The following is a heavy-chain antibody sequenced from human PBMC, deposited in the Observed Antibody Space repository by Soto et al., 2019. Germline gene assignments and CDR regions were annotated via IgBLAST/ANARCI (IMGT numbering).Heavy chain of an antibody. CDR1: GFSLSTSGVG. V-gene: IGHV2-5*02. CDR3: AHRLRSWGDDAFDI. J-gene: IGHJ3*02. CDR2: IYWDDDK. D-gene: IGHD3-16*01. Sequence: QITLKESGPTLVKPTQTLTLTCTFSGFSLSTSGVGVGWIRQPPGKALEWLALIYWDDDKRYSPSLKSRLTITKDTSKHQVVLTMTNMDPVDTATYYCAHRLRSWGDDAFDILGQGTMVTVSS.